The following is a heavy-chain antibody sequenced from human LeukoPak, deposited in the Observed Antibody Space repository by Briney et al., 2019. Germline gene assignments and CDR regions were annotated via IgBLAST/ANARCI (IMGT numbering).Heavy chain of an antibody. CDR1: GFTFDDYA. D-gene: IGHD3-16*01. CDR2: ISWNSGTI. J-gene: IGHJ4*02. CDR3: AKDFFGELLYYFDY. Sequence: GGSLRLSCAASGFTFDDYAMHWVRQAPGKGLEWVSGISWNSGTIDYADSVKGRFTISRDSAKNSLYLQMNSLRAEDMALYYCAKDFFGELLYYFDYWGQGTLVTVSS. V-gene: IGHV3-9*03.